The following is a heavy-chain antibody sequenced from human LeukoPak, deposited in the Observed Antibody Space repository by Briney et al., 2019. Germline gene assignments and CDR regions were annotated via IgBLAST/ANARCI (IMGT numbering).Heavy chain of an antibody. CDR3: SGGYYEYFDY. D-gene: IGHD3-22*01. CDR2: IYYSGST. V-gene: IGHV4-31*03. J-gene: IGHJ4*02. Sequence: SQTLSLTCTVSGGSISSGGYYWSWIRQHPGKGLEWIGYIYYSGSTYYNPSLKSRVTISVDTSKNQFSLMMSSVTAADTAVYYCSGGYYEYFDYWGQGTLVTVSS. CDR1: GGSISSGGYY.